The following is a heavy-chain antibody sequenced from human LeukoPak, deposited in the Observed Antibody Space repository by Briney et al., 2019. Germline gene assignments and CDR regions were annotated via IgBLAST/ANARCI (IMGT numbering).Heavy chain of an antibody. CDR3: ARVTEEYSGYDSPFLDY. V-gene: IGHV1-8*01. D-gene: IGHD5-12*01. CDR2: MNPNSGNT. CDR1: GYTFTGYD. J-gene: IGHJ4*02. Sequence: ASVKVSCKASGYTFTGYDINWVRQATGQGLEWMGWMNPNSGNTGYAQKFQGRVTMTRNTSISTAYMELSSLRSEDTAVYYCARVTEEYSGYDSPFLDYWGQGTLVTVSS.